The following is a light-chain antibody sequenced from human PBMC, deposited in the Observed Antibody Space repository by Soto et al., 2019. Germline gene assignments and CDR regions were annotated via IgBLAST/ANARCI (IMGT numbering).Light chain of an antibody. CDR2: AAS. V-gene: IGKV1-27*01. Sequence: DIQMTQSPSSLSASVGDRVTITCRASQGISNNLAWYQQKPGQVPKLLIYAASTLQTGVPSRFSGSGSGTEFTLTISSLQPEDVATYYCQKYNSSPRAFGQGTKVEIK. J-gene: IGKJ1*01. CDR3: QKYNSSPRA. CDR1: QGISNN.